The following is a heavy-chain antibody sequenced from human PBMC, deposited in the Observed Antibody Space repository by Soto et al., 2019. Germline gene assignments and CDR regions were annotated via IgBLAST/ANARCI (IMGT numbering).Heavy chain of an antibody. V-gene: IGHV4-34*01. CDR3: ARQFKGIAVRDY. Sequence: SETLSLTCGVYGGSFSGYYWSWIRQPPGKGLEWIGEINHSGSTNYNNPSLKSRVTISVDTSKNQFSLKLSSVTAADTAVYYCARQFKGIAVRDYWGQGTLVTVSS. CDR2: INHSGST. CDR1: GGSFSGYY. D-gene: IGHD6-19*01. J-gene: IGHJ4*02.